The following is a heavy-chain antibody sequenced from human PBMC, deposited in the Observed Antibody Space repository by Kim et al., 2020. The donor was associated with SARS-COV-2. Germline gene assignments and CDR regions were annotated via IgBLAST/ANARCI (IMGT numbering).Heavy chain of an antibody. Sequence: SETLSLTCTVSGGSISSSDYYWGWMRQSPGKGLEWIGSVYYSGSTSYNPSLKRRVTISVDTSRNQVSLKLSSVTAADTAVYYCARRGYSTWYFDLWGRGTLVTVSS. D-gene: IGHD6-13*01. J-gene: IGHJ2*01. CDR1: GGSISSSDYY. V-gene: IGHV4-39*01. CDR2: VYYSGST. CDR3: ARRGYSTWYFDL.